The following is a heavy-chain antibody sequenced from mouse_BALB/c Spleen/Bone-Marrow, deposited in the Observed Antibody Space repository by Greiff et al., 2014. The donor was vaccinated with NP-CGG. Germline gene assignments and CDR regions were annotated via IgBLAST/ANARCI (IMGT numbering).Heavy chain of an antibody. CDR2: INPDSSPI. CDR3: ARPHYYGSNAMDY. J-gene: IGHJ4*01. D-gene: IGHD1-2*01. Sequence: VESGGSLKLSCAASGFDFSRYWMSWVRQAPGKGLEWIGEINPDSSPINYTPSLKDKFIISRDNAKNTLYLQMRKVRSEDTALYYCARPHYYGSNAMDYWGQGTSVTVSS. CDR1: GFDFSRYW. V-gene: IGHV4-1*02.